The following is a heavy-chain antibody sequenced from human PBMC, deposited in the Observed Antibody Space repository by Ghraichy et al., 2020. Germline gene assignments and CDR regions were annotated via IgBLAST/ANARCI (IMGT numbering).Heavy chain of an antibody. CDR1: GFTFINYW. CDR3: TRSLDY. V-gene: IGHV3-7*04. J-gene: IGHJ4*02. CDR2: INRDGSET. Sequence: GGSLRLSCVASGFTFINYWMDWVRQAPGKGLEWVANINRDGSETHYVDSVKGRFTISRDNAENSLFLQMNSLRAEDTAVYFCTRSLDYWGQGTLVTVSS.